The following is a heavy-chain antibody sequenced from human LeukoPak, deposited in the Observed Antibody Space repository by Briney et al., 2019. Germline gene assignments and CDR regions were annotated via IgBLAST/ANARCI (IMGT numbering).Heavy chain of an antibody. Sequence: ASVKVSCKASGYTFTSYGISWVRQAPGQGLEWMGWISAYNGNTNYAQKLQGRVTMTTDTSTSTAYMELRSLRSDDTAVYYCARVAYNWNFLAGYFDYWGQGTLVTVSS. J-gene: IGHJ4*02. CDR3: ARVAYNWNFLAGYFDY. CDR2: ISAYNGNT. CDR1: GYTFTSYG. D-gene: IGHD1-7*01. V-gene: IGHV1-18*01.